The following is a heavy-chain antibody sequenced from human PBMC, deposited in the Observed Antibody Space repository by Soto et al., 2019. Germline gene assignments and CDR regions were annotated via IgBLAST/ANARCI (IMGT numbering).Heavy chain of an antibody. CDR3: ASRDPGTSVDY. D-gene: IGHD1-7*01. Sequence: SETLSLTCAVSGGSFTSNNWWTWVRQPPGQGLEWIGEIYRTGSTDYNPSLKSRVTISLDKSENQFSLKVTSLTAADTAVYYCASRDPGTSVDYWGQGTLVTVSS. J-gene: IGHJ4*02. CDR2: IYRTGST. CDR1: GGSFTSNNW. V-gene: IGHV4-4*02.